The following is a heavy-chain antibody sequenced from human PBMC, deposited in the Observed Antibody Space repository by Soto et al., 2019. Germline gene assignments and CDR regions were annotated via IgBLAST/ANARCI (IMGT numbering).Heavy chain of an antibody. CDR2: ISGSGGST. J-gene: IGHJ6*02. D-gene: IGHD2-2*01. CDR3: ASQIVVVPAAMRDHYYYYYGMDV. V-gene: IGHV3-23*01. Sequence: GGSLGLSCAASGFSFSSYALSWVRQAPGKGLEWVSAISGSGGSTYYADSVKGRFTISRDNSKNTLYLQMNSLRAEDTAVYYCASQIVVVPAAMRDHYYYYYGMDVWGQGTTVTVSS. CDR1: GFSFSSYA.